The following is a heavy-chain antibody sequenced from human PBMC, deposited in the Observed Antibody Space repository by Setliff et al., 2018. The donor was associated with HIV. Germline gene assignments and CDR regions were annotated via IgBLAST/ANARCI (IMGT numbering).Heavy chain of an antibody. Sequence: ASVKVSCKVSGYTLTELSRHWVRQTPGKGLEWMGGFDPEDGEIIYVKKFHGRVTMTEDTSTDTAYMELSSLTSEDTAVYFRATRSYYYDSSGYSSRGAFDIWGQGTMVTVS. CDR1: GYTLTELS. CDR2: FDPEDGEI. D-gene: IGHD3-22*01. J-gene: IGHJ3*02. CDR3: ATRSYYYDSSGYSSRGAFDI. V-gene: IGHV1-24*01.